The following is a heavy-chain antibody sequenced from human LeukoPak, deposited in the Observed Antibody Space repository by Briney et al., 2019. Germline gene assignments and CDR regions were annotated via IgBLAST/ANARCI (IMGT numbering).Heavy chain of an antibody. Sequence: SETLSLTCAVDGGSFSGYYWSWIRQPPGKGLAWIGEIKHSGSTNYNPSLKSRLTISVAPSKNQSSPKLRSVPAADTALYYCARGLGYNSLDSWGQGTLVTVSS. CDR3: ARGLGYNSLDS. V-gene: IGHV4-34*01. J-gene: IGHJ4*02. D-gene: IGHD5-24*01. CDR2: IKHSGST. CDR1: GGSFSGYY.